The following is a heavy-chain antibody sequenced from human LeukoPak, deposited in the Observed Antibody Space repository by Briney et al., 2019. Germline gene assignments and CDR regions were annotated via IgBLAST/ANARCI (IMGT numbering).Heavy chain of an antibody. D-gene: IGHD2-8*01. CDR1: GYTFTAYY. Sequence: ASVKVSCKTSGYTFTAYYMYWLRQAPGQGLECMGWIYPNSGATGYAQNFQGRVTMTRDTSVSTIYMELSRLRSDDTAVYYCARDGVSTTPDFEYWGQGTLVTVSS. V-gene: IGHV1-2*02. J-gene: IGHJ4*02. CDR3: ARDGVSTTPDFEY. CDR2: IYPNSGAT.